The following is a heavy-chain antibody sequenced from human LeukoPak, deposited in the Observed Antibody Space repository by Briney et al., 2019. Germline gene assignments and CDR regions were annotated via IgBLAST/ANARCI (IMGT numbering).Heavy chain of an antibody. J-gene: IGHJ1*01. D-gene: IGHD2-15*01. CDR1: GGSFSGYY. CDR2: INHSGST. CDR3: ARARYCSGGSCFEYFQH. Sequence: SETLSLTCAVYGGSFSGYYWSWVRQPPGKGLEWIGEINHSGSTNYNPSLKSRVTISVDTSKNQFSLKLSSVTAADTAVYYCARARYCSGGSCFEYFQHWGQGTLVTVSS. V-gene: IGHV4-34*01.